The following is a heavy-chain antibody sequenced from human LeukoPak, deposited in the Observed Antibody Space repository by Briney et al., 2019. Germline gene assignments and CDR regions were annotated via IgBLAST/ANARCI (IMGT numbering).Heavy chain of an antibody. J-gene: IGHJ4*02. Sequence: NASETLSLTCTVSGGSISSYYWSWIRQPPGKGLEWIGYIYYSGSTNYNPSLKSRVTISVDTSKNKFSLKLSSVTAADTAVYYCARGGSYLGHCDYWGQGSLVTVSS. CDR3: ARGGSYLGHCDY. V-gene: IGHV4-59*01. D-gene: IGHD1-26*01. CDR1: GGSISSYY. CDR2: IYYSGST.